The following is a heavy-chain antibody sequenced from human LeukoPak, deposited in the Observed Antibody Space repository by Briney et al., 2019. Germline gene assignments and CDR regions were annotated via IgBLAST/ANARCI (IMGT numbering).Heavy chain of an antibody. V-gene: IGHV4-59*01. Sequence: SETLSLTCTVSGGSISSYYWSWIRQPPGKGLEWIGYIYYSGSTNYNPSLKSRVTISVDTSKNQFSLKLSSVTAADTAVYYCAKNTYYYYMDVWGKGTTVTISS. J-gene: IGHJ6*03. CDR2: IYYSGST. D-gene: IGHD1/OR15-1a*01. CDR3: AKNTYYYYMDV. CDR1: GGSISSYY.